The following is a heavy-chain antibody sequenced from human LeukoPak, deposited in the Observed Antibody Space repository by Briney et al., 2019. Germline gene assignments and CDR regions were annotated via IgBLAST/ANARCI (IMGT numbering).Heavy chain of an antibody. D-gene: IGHD1-1*01. CDR2: INWNGGST. CDR1: GFTFDDYG. V-gene: IGHV3-20*01. J-gene: IGHJ4*02. CDR3: ARGDGDDNWLIDY. Sequence: GGSLRLSCAASGFTFDDYGMSWVRQAPGKGLEWVSGINWNGGSTGYADSVKGRFTISRDNAKNSLYLQMHNLRAEDTAVYHCARGDGDDNWLIDYWGQGTLVTVSS.